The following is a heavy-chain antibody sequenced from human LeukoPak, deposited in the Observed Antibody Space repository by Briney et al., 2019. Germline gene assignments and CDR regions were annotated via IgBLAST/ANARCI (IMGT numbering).Heavy chain of an antibody. J-gene: IGHJ4*02. V-gene: IGHV1-69*04. CDR3: ARGSYYDYVWGSYRWVAGYFDY. CDR1: GGTFSSYA. CDR2: IIPILGIA. Sequence: SVKVSCKASGGTFSSYAISWVRQAPGQGLEWMGRIIPILGIANYAQKFQGRVTITADKSTSTAHMELSSLRSEDTAVYYCARGSYYDYVWGSYRWVAGYFDYWGQGTLVTVSS. D-gene: IGHD3-16*02.